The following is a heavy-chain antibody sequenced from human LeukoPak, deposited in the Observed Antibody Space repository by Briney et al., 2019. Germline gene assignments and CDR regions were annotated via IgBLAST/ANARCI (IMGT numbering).Heavy chain of an antibody. D-gene: IGHD6-25*01. Sequence: GESLKISCKASGYHFTTYWIARVRQMPGKGLEYMGIIYPRDSHIRYSPSFQGQVTISADKSISTAYLQWTSLKASDTAIYYCARHTKRPQAGWFDPWGQGTLVTVSS. CDR2: IYPRDSHI. CDR3: ARHTKRPQAGWFDP. J-gene: IGHJ5*02. V-gene: IGHV5-51*01. CDR1: GYHFTTYW.